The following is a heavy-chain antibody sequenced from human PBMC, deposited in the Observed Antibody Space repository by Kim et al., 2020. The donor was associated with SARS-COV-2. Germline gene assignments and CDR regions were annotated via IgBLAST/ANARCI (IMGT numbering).Heavy chain of an antibody. J-gene: IGHJ1*01. V-gene: IGHV3-23*01. CDR3: AKDEVPGDYAPVVFYFQH. D-gene: IGHD4-17*01. CDR2: ISGSGGST. CDR1: GFTFSSYA. Sequence: GGSLRLSCAASGFTFSSYAMSWVRQAPGKGLEWVSAISGSGGSTYYADSVKGRFTISRDNSKNTLYLQMNSLRAEDTAVYYCAKDEVPGDYAPVVFYFQHWGQGTLVTVSS.